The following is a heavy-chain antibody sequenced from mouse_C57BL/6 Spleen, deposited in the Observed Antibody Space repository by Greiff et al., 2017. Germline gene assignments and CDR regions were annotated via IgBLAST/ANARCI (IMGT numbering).Heavy chain of an antibody. CDR1: GYAFSSYW. V-gene: IGHV1-80*01. CDR2: IYPGDGDT. Sequence: QVQLQQSGAELVKPGASVKISCKASGYAFSSYWMNWVKQRPGKGLEWIGQIYPGDGDTNYNGKFKGKATLTADKSSSTAYMQLSSLTSEDSAVYFCARWAVDYYAMDYWGQGTSGTVSS. J-gene: IGHJ4*01. CDR3: ARWAVDYYAMDY. D-gene: IGHD1-1*01.